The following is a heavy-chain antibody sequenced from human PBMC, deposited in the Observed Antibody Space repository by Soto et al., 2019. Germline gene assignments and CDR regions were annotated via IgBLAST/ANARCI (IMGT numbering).Heavy chain of an antibody. CDR3: ARDGFNCSSTSCYERYYYYGIDV. Sequence: ASVKVSCKASGYTFTSYYMHWVRQAPGQGLEWMGIINPSGGSTSYAQKFQGRVTMTRDTSTSTVYMELSSLRSEDTAVYYRARDGFNCSSTSCYERYYYYGIDVWGQETTVTVSS. D-gene: IGHD2-2*01. CDR1: GYTFTSYY. V-gene: IGHV1-46*01. J-gene: IGHJ6*02. CDR2: INPSGGST.